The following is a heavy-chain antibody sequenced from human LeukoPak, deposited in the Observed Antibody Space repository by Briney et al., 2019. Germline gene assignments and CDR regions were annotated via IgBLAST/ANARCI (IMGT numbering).Heavy chain of an antibody. CDR3: AKGLNSGWYGQSFDL. V-gene: IGHV3-30*18. CDR2: LSYDGTNG. CDR1: GFPFGAYG. Sequence: PGGSLRLPCAASGFPFGAYGMHWVRQAPGKGLEGVAVLSYDGTNGYYAGSVKGRLTISRDNSKNTLDLQMNSVRAEDTAVYYCAKGLNSGWYGQSFDLWGQGTLVTVSS. J-gene: IGHJ4*02. D-gene: IGHD6-19*01.